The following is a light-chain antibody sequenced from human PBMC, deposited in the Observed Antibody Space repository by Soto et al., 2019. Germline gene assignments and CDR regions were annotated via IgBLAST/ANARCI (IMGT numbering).Light chain of an antibody. V-gene: IGKV3-15*01. Sequence: EIVLSQSPDTLSLSPGERATLSCRASQSVSSNLAWYQQKPGQAPRLLIYGASTRATGIPFKFIGSGSGTEFTLNISSLQSEDFAVYYCQQYNNGPSLTFGGGTKVDI. J-gene: IGKJ4*01. CDR1: QSVSSN. CDR2: GAS. CDR3: QQYNNGPSLT.